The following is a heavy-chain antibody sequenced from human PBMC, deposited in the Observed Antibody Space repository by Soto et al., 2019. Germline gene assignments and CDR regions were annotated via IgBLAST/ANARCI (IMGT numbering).Heavy chain of an antibody. CDR2: IYAGTIT. D-gene: IGHD3-22*01. V-gene: IGHV3-53*01. CDR3: ARTHYDNSGNNFDY. J-gene: IGHJ4*02. CDR1: GITVSSYY. Sequence: GGSLRLSCAVSGITVSSYYMSWVRQAAGKGLEWVSVIYAGTITYYADSVKGRFTIYRDNSKNTLNLEMNSLRVEDTAVYYCARTHYDNSGNNFDYWGQGALVNVSS.